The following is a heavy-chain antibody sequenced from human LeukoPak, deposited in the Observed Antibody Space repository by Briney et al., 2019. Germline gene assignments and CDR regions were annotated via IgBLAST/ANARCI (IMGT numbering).Heavy chain of an antibody. CDR2: THYSGTT. V-gene: IGHV4-39*01. CDR3: ARLGYCSGGSCQHDF. Sequence: SETLSLTCTVSGGSISSTYFWAWIRQPPEKGLEWIATTHYSGTTYYKPSLRSRVTISVDTSANQFSLKLTSVTAADTAVYFCARLGYCSGGSCQHDFWGQGTLVTVSS. D-gene: IGHD2-15*01. J-gene: IGHJ4*02. CDR1: GGSISSTYF.